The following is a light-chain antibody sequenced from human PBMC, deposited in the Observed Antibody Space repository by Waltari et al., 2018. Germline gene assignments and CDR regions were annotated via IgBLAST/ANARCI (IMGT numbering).Light chain of an antibody. CDR2: DND. V-gene: IGLV1-51*01. CDR3: ATWDNSLTDVV. CDR1: TSNIGNYY. J-gene: IGLJ2*01. Sequence: QSVLTQPPSVSAAPGQKVTISCSGGTSNIGNYYVSWYQHLPGAAPKLLIYDNDKRHSGIPDRFSASKSGTSATLGITGRQIGDEADYYCATWDNSLTDVVFGGGTKLTVL.